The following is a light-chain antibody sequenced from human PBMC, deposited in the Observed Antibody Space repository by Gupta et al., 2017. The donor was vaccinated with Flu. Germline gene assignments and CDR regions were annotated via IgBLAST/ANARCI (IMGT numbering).Light chain of an antibody. CDR2: VAS. CDR1: HGISTY. V-gene: IGKV1-9*01. Sequence: PSFLSASVGDRVTITCRASHGISTYLAWYQPKPGKAPNLLIYVASILQSGVPSRFSGSGSETEFTLTISSLQAEDFATYYCQQVNDYPWTLGQGTKVEIK. CDR3: QQVNDYPWT. J-gene: IGKJ1*01.